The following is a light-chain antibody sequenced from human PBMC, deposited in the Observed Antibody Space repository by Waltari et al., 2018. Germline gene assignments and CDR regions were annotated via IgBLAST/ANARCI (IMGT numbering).Light chain of an antibody. V-gene: IGLV1-36*01. J-gene: IGLJ2*01. CDR2: YDD. CDR1: SSNIGNNA. CDR3: AALDDSLSGVV. Sequence: QSVLTQPPSVSEAPRQRVTISCSGRSSNIGNNAVNWYQQLPGKAPKLLIYYDDRLPSGVSARSYGSKSCSAASLASCGLPSEDEAYYYCAALDDSLSGVVFGGGTKLTVL.